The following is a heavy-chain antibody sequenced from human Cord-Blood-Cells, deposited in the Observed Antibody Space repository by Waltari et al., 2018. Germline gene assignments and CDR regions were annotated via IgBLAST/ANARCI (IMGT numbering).Heavy chain of an antibody. CDR3: AKDNLLDY. CDR1: VFPFSSYA. J-gene: IGHJ4*02. Sequence: EVQLLESGGGLVQPGGSLRLSCAASVFPFSSYAMSWDRQAREKGLECGTSKRGRGERTYCADSVKGRFTISRDNSKNTLYLQMNSLRAEDTAVYYCAKDNLLDYWGQGTLVTVAS. V-gene: IGHV3-23*01. CDR2: KRGRGERT.